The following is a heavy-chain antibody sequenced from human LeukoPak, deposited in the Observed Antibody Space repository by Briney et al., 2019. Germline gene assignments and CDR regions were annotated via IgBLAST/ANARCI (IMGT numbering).Heavy chain of an antibody. Sequence: GASVKVSCKASGGTFSSYAISWVRQAPGQGLEWMGGIIPIFGTANYAQKFQGRVTITADESTSTAYMELSSLRSEDTAVYYCATDGPSTVTNFYYYYGMDVWGQGTTVTVSS. CDR2: IIPIFGTA. J-gene: IGHJ6*02. V-gene: IGHV1-69*13. D-gene: IGHD4-11*01. CDR1: GGTFSSYA. CDR3: ATDGPSTVTNFYYYYGMDV.